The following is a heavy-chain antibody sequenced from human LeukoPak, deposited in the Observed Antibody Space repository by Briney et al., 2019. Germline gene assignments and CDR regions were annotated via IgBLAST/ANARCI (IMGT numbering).Heavy chain of an antibody. D-gene: IGHD3/OR15-3a*01. Sequence: SETLSLTCTVSGGSISSYYWSRIRQPPGKGLEWIGYIHNSGSTNYNPSLKSRVTFSVDTTKNQLSLKLRSVTAADTALYYCARHLDWDSGGDAFDIWGQGTMVTVSS. CDR3: ARHLDWDSGGDAFDI. CDR2: IHNSGST. J-gene: IGHJ3*02. CDR1: GGSISSYY. V-gene: IGHV4-59*08.